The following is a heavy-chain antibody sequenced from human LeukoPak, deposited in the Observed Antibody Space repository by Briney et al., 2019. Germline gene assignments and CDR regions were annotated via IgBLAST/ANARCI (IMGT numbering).Heavy chain of an antibody. Sequence: MAGGSLRLSCAASGFTFSNHDMAWVRLAPGKGLEWVSSISSSSSYIYYADSVKGRFTISRDNAKNSLYLQMNSLRAEDTAVYYCARDLVQYSGYETYDYWGQGTLVTVSS. CDR1: GFTFSNHD. V-gene: IGHV3-21*01. J-gene: IGHJ4*02. CDR3: ARDLVQYSGYETYDY. D-gene: IGHD5-12*01. CDR2: ISSSSSYI.